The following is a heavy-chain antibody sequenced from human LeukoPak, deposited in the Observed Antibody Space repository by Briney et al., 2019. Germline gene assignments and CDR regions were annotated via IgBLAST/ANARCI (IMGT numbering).Heavy chain of an antibody. CDR1: GFTLSSYD. CDR2: IGTAGDT. Sequence: GGSLRLSCAASGFTLSSYDMHWVRQATGKGLEWVSAIGTAGDTYYPGSVKGRFTISRENAKNSLYLQMNSLRAGDTAVYYCARARSSSFIDYWGQGTLVTVSS. CDR3: ARARSSSFIDY. J-gene: IGHJ4*02. D-gene: IGHD6-6*01. V-gene: IGHV3-13*01.